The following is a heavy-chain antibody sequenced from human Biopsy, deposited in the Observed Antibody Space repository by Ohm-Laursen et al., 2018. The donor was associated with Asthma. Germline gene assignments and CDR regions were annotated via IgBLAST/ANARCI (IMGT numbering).Heavy chain of an antibody. Sequence: SLGLSCAASRFTYEMHWVRQAPGKGLEWVAVISYDGSSIYYADSVKGRFTISRDNSKNTLSLQMNSLTAEDTAVYYCAREGVAGTHIEDWGQGTLATVSS. CDR2: ISYDGSSI. CDR1: RFTYE. J-gene: IGHJ4*02. CDR3: AREGVAGTHIED. V-gene: IGHV3-30-3*01. D-gene: IGHD6-19*01.